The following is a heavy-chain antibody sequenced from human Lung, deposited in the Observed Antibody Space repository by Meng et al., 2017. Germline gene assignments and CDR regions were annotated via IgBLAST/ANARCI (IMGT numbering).Heavy chain of an antibody. J-gene: IGHJ4*02. D-gene: IGHD6-6*01. CDR2: IIPIFGTA. Sequence: LMQSGARGKKLGAAVKVPWKAYGGTCSSYAISWVRQAPGQGREWMGGIIPIFGTANYAQKFQGRVTITADESTSTAYIELSSLRSEDTAVYYCARKGYSSSSGNDYWGQGTLVTVSS. CDR3: ARKGYSSSSGNDY. CDR1: GGTCSSYA. V-gene: IGHV1-69*01.